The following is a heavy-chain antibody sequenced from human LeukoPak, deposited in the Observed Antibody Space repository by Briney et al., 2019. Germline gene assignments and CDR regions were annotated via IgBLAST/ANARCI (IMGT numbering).Heavy chain of an antibody. CDR2: ISSNGGST. CDR1: GFTFSSYA. Sequence: PGGSLRLSCAASGFTFSSYAMHWVRQAPGKGLEYVSAISSNGGSTYYANSVKGRFTISRDNSKNTLYLQMGSLRAEDMAVYYCARDGCGGDCSMLYYFDYWGQGTLVTVSS. V-gene: IGHV3-64*01. D-gene: IGHD2-21*02. J-gene: IGHJ4*02. CDR3: ARDGCGGDCSMLYYFDY.